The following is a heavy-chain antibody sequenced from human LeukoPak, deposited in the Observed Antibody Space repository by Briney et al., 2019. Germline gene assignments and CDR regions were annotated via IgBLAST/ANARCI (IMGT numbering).Heavy chain of an antibody. CDR3: ARTRGYSYGPPFDF. CDR2: IDPSDSYT. V-gene: IGHV5-10-1*01. J-gene: IGHJ4*02. D-gene: IGHD5-18*01. CDR1: GYSFTNYW. Sequence: GESLKISCKGSGYSFTNYWITWVRQMPGKGLEWMGRIDPSDSYTNYSPSFQGHVTISADKSITIAYLQWSSLKASDTAMYYCARTRGYSYGPPFDFWGQGTLVTVSS.